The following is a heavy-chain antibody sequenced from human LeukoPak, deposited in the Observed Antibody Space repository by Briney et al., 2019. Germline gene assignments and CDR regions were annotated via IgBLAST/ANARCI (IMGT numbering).Heavy chain of an antibody. Sequence: PGGSLRLSCAASGFTFSSYAMHWVRQAPGKGLEWVAVISYDGSNKYYADSVKGRFTISRDNSKNTLYLQMNSLRAEDTAVYYCARDRARMDCWGQGTLVTVSS. J-gene: IGHJ4*02. CDR3: ARDRARMDC. CDR2: ISYDGSNK. V-gene: IGHV3-30*04. CDR1: GFTFSSYA.